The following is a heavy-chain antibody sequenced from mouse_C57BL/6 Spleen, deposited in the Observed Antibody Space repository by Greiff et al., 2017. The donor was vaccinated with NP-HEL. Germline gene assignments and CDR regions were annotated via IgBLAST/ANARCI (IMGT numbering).Heavy chain of an antibody. CDR2: ISSGSSTI. D-gene: IGHD2-4*01. V-gene: IGHV5-17*01. CDR1: GFTFSDYG. J-gene: IGHJ4*01. CDR3: AMKATFYYDSMDY. Sequence: EVQVVESGGGLVKPGGSLKLSCAASGFTFSDYGMHWVRQAPEKGLEWVAYISSGSSTIYYADTVKGRFTISSDNAKNTLFLQMTSLRSEDTAMYYCAMKATFYYDSMDYWGQGTSVTVSS.